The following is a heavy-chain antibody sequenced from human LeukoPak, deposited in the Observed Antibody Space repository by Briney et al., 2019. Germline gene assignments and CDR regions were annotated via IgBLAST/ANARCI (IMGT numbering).Heavy chain of an antibody. CDR3: VVRGLSYYFDY. CDR1: GGTFSSYA. V-gene: IGHV1-69*06. J-gene: IGHJ4*02. Sequence: SVKVSCKASGGTFSSYAISWVRQAPGQGLEWMGGIIPIFGTANYAQKFQGRVTITADKSTSTAYMELSSLRSEDTAVYYCVVRGLSYYFDYWGQGTLVTVSS. D-gene: IGHD3-10*01. CDR2: IIPIFGTA.